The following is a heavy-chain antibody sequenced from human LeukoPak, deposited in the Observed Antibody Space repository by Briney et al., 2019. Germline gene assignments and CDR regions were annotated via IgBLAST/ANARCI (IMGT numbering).Heavy chain of an antibody. CDR2: ISYDGSNK. V-gene: IGHV3-30*03. CDR3: ARGAEPAGFDY. CDR1: GFTFSSYG. J-gene: IGHJ4*02. Sequence: PGGSLRLSCAASGFTFSSYGMHWVRQAPGKGLEWVAVISYDGSNKYYADSVKGRFTISRDNSKNTLYLQMNSLRSEDTAVYYCARGAEPAGFDYWGQGTLVTVSS. D-gene: IGHD1-26*01.